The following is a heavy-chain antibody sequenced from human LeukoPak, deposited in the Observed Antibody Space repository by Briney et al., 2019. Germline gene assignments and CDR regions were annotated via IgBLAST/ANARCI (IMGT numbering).Heavy chain of an antibody. CDR3: ARDGGYCSGGSCNNWFDP. J-gene: IGHJ5*02. V-gene: IGHV3-21*01. CDR1: GFTFSTYS. Sequence: GGSLRLSCVASGFTFSTYSMNWVRQAPGKGLEWVSSISGSGSYIYYADSVKGRFTISRDNAKNSLYLQMNSLRAEDTAVFYCARDGGYCSGGSCNNWFDPWGQGTLVTVSS. D-gene: IGHD2-15*01. CDR2: ISGSGSYI.